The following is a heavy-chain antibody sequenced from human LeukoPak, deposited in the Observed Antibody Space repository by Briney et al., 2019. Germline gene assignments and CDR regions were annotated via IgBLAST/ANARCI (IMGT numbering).Heavy chain of an antibody. J-gene: IGHJ4*02. CDR1: GGSISSGDYY. D-gene: IGHD5-18*01. CDR3: AGSSHTAMVKDY. CDR2: IYYSGST. Sequence: SETLSLTCTVSGGSISSGDYYWSWIRQPPGKGLEWIGYIYYSGSTYYNPSLKSRVTISVDTSKNQFSLKLSSVTAADTAVYYCAGSSHTAMVKDYWGQGTLVTVSS. V-gene: IGHV4-30-4*02.